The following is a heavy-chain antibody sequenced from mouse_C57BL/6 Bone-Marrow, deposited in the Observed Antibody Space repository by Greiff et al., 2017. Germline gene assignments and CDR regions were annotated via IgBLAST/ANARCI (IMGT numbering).Heavy chain of an antibody. V-gene: IGHV1-50*01. Sequence: QVQLQQSGAELVKPGASVKLSCKASGYTFTSYWMQWVKQRPGQGLEWIGEIDPSDSYTNYNQKFKGKATLTVDTSSSTAYMQLSSLTSEDSAVYYCAGDDYDRFAYWGQGTLVTVSA. J-gene: IGHJ3*01. CDR2: IDPSDSYT. CDR3: AGDDYDRFAY. D-gene: IGHD2-4*01. CDR1: GYTFTSYW.